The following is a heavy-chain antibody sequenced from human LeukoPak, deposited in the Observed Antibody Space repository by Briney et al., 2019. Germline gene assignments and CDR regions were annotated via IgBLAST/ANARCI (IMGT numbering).Heavy chain of an antibody. Sequence: GASVKVSCKTSGYTFTDYGISWVRQAPGQGLEWMGWMNPNSGNTGYAQKFQGRVTMTRNTSISTAYMELSSLRSEDTAVYYCARGWNLYAFDIWGQGTMVTVSS. CDR1: GYTFTDYG. CDR2: MNPNSGNT. J-gene: IGHJ3*02. V-gene: IGHV1-8*01. CDR3: ARGWNLYAFDI. D-gene: IGHD1-1*01.